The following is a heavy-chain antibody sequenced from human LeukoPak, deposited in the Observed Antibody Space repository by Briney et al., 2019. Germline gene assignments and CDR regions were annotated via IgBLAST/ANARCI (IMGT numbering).Heavy chain of an antibody. CDR3: ARYGGDSDWYFDL. D-gene: IGHD4-23*01. Sequence: SETLSLTCAVSGYSISSRNWWGWVRQPPGKGLEWIGHIFYSGDTYYSPSLKSRVTMSIDTSQNQFPLKLTSVTAVDTAVYFCARYGGDSDWYFDLWGRGTLVTVSS. J-gene: IGHJ2*01. CDR2: IFYSGDT. V-gene: IGHV4-28*01. CDR1: GYSISSRNW.